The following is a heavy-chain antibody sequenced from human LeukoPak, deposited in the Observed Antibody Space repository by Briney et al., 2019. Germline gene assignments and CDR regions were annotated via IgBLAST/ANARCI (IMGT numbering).Heavy chain of an antibody. Sequence: GASVKVSCKASGYSFTTYNIHWVRRAPGQGLEWMGIINPTDGSTSYAQNFQGRVTVTRDTSTSTVYMELSSLRSEDTAVYYCARVSDVVYSRGFDPWGQGTLVTVSS. D-gene: IGHD2-15*01. V-gene: IGHV1-46*01. CDR1: GYSFTTYN. J-gene: IGHJ5*02. CDR3: ARVSDVVYSRGFDP. CDR2: INPTDGST.